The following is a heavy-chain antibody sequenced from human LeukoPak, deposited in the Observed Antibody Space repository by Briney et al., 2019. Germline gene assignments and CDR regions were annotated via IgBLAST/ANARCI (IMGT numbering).Heavy chain of an antibody. CDR2: INAGNGNT. D-gene: IGHD1-26*01. Sequence: GASVKVSCKASGYTFTSYAMHWVRQAPGQRLEWMGWINAGNGNTKYSQKFQGRVTITRDTSASTAYMELSSLRSEDTAVYYCARDVLVGDRTFEYFQHWGQGTLVTVSS. V-gene: IGHV1-3*01. CDR1: GYTFTSYA. J-gene: IGHJ1*01. CDR3: ARDVLVGDRTFEYFQH.